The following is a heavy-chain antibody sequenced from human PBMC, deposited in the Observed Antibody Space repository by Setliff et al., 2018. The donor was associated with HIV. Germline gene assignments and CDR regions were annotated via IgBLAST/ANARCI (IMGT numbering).Heavy chain of an antibody. D-gene: IGHD6-19*01. J-gene: IGHJ4*02. V-gene: IGHV1-18*01. CDR2: VSNEGDT. Sequence: GASVKVSCKASGFTFSSYGISWVRQASGQGLEWVGWVSNEGDTNYAQKYQDRVTLTTDTTTTTAYMELRGLRSDDTAVYYCARDPRYTSVWFRNGGVDFWGQGTLVTVSS. CDR1: GFTFSSYG. CDR3: ARDPRYTSVWFRNGGVDF.